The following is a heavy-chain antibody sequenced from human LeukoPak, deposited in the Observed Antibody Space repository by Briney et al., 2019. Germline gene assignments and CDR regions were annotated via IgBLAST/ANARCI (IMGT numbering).Heavy chain of an antibody. CDR3: ARVDWLRDYYYYMDV. J-gene: IGHJ6*03. D-gene: IGHD5-12*01. CDR1: GYSISRGYS. Sequence: PSETLSLTCTVSGYSISRGYSWGWIRQPPGKGLEWIGNIYHSGSTYYNPSLKSRVTLSVDTSKNQFSLKVTSVTAADTAVYYCARVDWLRDYYYYMDVWGKGTTVTVSS. CDR2: IYHSGST. V-gene: IGHV4-38-2*02.